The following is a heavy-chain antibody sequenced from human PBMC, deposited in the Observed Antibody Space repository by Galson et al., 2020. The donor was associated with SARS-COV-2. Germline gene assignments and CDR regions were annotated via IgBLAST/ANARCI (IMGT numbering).Heavy chain of an antibody. V-gene: IGHV1-18*04. J-gene: IGHJ4*02. CDR2: ISAYNGNI. CDR3: ARDGPNMVRGVILSLGVDY. D-gene: IGHD3-10*01. Sequence: ASVKVSCKASGYTFTNYGLIWVRQAPGQGLEWMGLISAYNGNINYAQKFQGRVTMTTDTSTSTGYMELRSLRSDDTAVYYCARDGPNMVRGVILSLGVDYWGQGTLVTVSS. CDR1: GYTFTNYG.